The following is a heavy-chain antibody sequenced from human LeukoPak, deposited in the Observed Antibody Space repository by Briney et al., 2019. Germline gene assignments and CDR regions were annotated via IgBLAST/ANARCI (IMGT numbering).Heavy chain of an antibody. CDR1: GFTFSSYG. J-gene: IGHJ6*03. Sequence: GGSLRLSCAASGFTFSSYGMHWVRQAPGKGLEGVAFIRYDGSKKYYADSVKGRFTISRDNSKNTLYLQVNSLRAEDTAVYYCAKGAKRLGYCSGGTCYSNYDYYYMDVWGKGTTVTIYS. CDR3: AKGAKRLGYCSGGTCYSNYDYYYMDV. D-gene: IGHD2-15*01. V-gene: IGHV3-30*02. CDR2: IRYDGSKK.